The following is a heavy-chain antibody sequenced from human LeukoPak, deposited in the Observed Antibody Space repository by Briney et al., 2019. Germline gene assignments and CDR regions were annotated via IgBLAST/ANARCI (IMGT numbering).Heavy chain of an antibody. D-gene: IGHD3-10*01. CDR3: ASQHGSGSYSDY. Sequence: SETLSLTCAVYGGSSSGYYWSWIRQPPGKGLEWIGEINHSGSTNYNPSLKSRVTISVDTSKNQFSLKLSSVTAADTAVYYCASQHGSGSYSDYWGQGTLVTVSS. J-gene: IGHJ4*02. CDR1: GGSSSGYY. V-gene: IGHV4-34*01. CDR2: INHSGST.